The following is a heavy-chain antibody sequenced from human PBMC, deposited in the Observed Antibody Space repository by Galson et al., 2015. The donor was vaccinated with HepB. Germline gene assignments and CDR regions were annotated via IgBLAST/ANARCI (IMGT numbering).Heavy chain of an antibody. CDR3: AKDIERGRLLVYYLYGLDV. J-gene: IGHJ6*02. Sequence: SLRLSCAASGFTFNDYGMHWVRQAPGKGLEWVSGVSWNSGRIGYADSVKGRFTISRDSAKSSLYLQMNSLRAEDTALYYCAKDIERGRLLVYYLYGLDVWGQGTTVTVSS. CDR1: GFTFNDYG. V-gene: IGHV3-9*01. CDR2: VSWNSGRI. D-gene: IGHD5-24*01.